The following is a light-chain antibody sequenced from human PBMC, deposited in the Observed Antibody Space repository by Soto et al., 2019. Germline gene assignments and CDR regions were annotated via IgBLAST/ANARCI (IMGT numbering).Light chain of an antibody. CDR1: QGISSY. J-gene: IGKJ2*01. CDR2: AAS. Sequence: DIQLTQSPSFLSASVGDRVTITCRASQGISSYLAWYQQKPGKAPKLLIYAASTLQSGVPSRFSGSGSGTEFTPTISSLQPDDFATSDCQHLNSYPRTFGQGTKLEIK. CDR3: QHLNSYPRT. V-gene: IGKV1-9*01.